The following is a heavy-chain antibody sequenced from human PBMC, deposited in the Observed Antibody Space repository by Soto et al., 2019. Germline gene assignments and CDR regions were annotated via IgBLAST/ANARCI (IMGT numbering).Heavy chain of an antibody. CDR1: GFTFSDHY. CDR2: TRNKANSYTT. CDR3: ARDRWDWYFDL. V-gene: IGHV3-72*01. Sequence: PXGSLRLSCAASGFTFSDHYMNWVRQAPGKGLEWVGRTRNKANSYTTEYAASVKGRFTISRDDSKNSLYLQMNSLKTEDTAVYYCARDRWDWYFDLWGRGTLVTVSS. J-gene: IGHJ2*01.